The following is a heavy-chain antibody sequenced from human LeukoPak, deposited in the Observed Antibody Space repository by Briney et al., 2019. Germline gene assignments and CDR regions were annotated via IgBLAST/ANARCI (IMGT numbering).Heavy chain of an antibody. V-gene: IGHV3-74*01. CDR2: INSDGSST. Sequence: PGGSLRLSCAASGFTFSSYWMHWVRQAPGKGLVWVSRINSDGSSTSYADSVKGRFTISRDNSKNTLYLQMNSLRAEDTAVYYCAIVSIVGATLVDYWGQGTLVTVSS. CDR1: GFTFSSYW. J-gene: IGHJ4*02. CDR3: AIVSIVGATLVDY. D-gene: IGHD1-26*01.